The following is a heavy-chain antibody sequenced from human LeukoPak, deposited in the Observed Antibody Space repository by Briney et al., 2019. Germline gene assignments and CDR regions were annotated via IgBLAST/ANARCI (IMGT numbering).Heavy chain of an antibody. CDR2: IYYSGTT. CDR3: ARITGSSVKVDY. D-gene: IGHD1-14*01. V-gene: IGHV4-31*03. CDR1: GGSISSGDYY. Sequence: SETLSLTCTVSGGSISSGDYYWSWIRQHPGKGLEWIRHIYYSGTTYYSPSLRSRVTMSVDTSKNQFSLNLSSVTAADTAVYYCARITGSSVKVDYWGQGTLVTVSS. J-gene: IGHJ4*01.